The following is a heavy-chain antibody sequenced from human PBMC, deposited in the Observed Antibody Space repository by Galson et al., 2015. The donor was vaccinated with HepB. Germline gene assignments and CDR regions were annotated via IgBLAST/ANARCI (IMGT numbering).Heavy chain of an antibody. J-gene: IGHJ4*02. V-gene: IGHV1-3*01. CDR3: ARGWGGGLGFYDFWSGYPPHDY. Sequence: SVKVSCKASGYTFTSYAMHWVRQAPRQRLEWMGWINAGNGNTKYSQKFQGRVTITRDTSASTAYMELSSLRSEDTAVYYCARGWGGGLGFYDFWSGYPPHDYWGQGTLVTVSS. CDR2: INAGNGNT. CDR1: GYTFTSYA. D-gene: IGHD3-3*01.